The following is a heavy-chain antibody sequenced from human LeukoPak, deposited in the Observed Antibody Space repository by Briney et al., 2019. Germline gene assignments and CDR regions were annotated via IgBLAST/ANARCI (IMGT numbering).Heavy chain of an antibody. Sequence: GASVKVSCKASGYTFTGYYMHWVRQAPGQGLEWMGRINPNSGSTNYAQKFQGRVTMTRDTSISTAYMELSRLRSDDTAVYYCARETTGVIVVVPAAIHYYYYGMDVWGQGTTVTVSS. CDR3: ARETTGVIVVVPAAIHYYYYGMDV. CDR1: GYTFTGYY. V-gene: IGHV1-2*06. D-gene: IGHD2-2*02. J-gene: IGHJ6*02. CDR2: INPNSGST.